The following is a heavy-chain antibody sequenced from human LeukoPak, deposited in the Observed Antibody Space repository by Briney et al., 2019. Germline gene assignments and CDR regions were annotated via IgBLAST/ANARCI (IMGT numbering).Heavy chain of an antibody. V-gene: IGHV6-1*01. J-gene: IGHJ4*02. Sequence: SQTLSLTCPISGDSVSNTRSAWTWIRQSPSRGLEWLGRTYYRSKWYNDYAVSVKSRITINPDTSKNQFSLQLNSVTPEDTAVYYCAREDSSGYSLDYWGQGTLVTVSS. CDR1: GDSVSNTRSA. CDR2: TYYRSKWYN. D-gene: IGHD3-22*01. CDR3: AREDSSGYSLDY.